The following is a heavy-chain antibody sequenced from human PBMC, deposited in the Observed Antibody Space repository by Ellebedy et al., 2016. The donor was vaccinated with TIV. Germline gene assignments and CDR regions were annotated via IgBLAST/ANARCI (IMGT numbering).Heavy chain of an antibody. CDR2: IKRKTDGGTT. Sequence: PGGSLRLSCAASGFTFTNAWMNWVRQTPGKGLEWVGRIKRKTDGGTTDYAAPVKGRFIISRDDSKHTLYLQMNSLKTEDTAVYYCYGDYGLNYGMDVWGQGTTVTVSS. CDR3: YGDYGLNYGMDV. J-gene: IGHJ6*02. CDR1: GFTFTNAW. D-gene: IGHD4-17*01. V-gene: IGHV3-15*07.